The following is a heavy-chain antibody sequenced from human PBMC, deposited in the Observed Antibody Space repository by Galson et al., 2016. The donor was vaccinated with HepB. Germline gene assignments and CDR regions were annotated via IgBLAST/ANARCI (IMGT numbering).Heavy chain of an antibody. CDR1: GFTVSSKY. CDR3: TTDLPPLLP. V-gene: IGHV3-53*01. CDR2: IYGGGSS. J-gene: IGHJ5*02. Sequence: SLRLSCAASGFTVSSKYMNWVRQAPGKGLEWVSVIYGGGSSFYADSVKGRFTISRDNSKNTLYLQMNSLKTEDTAVYYCTTDLPPLLPWGQGTLVTVSS.